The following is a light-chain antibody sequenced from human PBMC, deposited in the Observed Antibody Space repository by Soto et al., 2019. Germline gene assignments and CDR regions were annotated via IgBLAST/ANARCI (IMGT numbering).Light chain of an antibody. Sequence: ENVITQSPATLSLSTGERATLSCRASQSISNNVSAYQQKPRQEPRILLYYASTRATDIPARLSGSWSGTEFTITISSLLSEDFAVYYCQQYNNRSPLTFGQGTRLENK. CDR1: QSISNN. V-gene: IGKV3-15*01. CDR3: QQYNNRSPLT. J-gene: IGKJ5*01. CDR2: YAS.